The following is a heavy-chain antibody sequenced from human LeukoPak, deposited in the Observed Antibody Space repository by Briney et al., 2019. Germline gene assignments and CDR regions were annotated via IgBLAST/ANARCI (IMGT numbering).Heavy chain of an antibody. CDR3: ARGWDTAMYFDY. V-gene: IGHV3-30*08. Sequence: RSLNLSGAAPAYTLHSYTIHYILHPPPIVLISLEVISYDRSNKYYADSVRGRFTISRDNSKKTLYLQMNSLRAEDTAVYYCARGWDTAMYFDYWGQGTLVTVSS. CDR2: ISYDRSNK. J-gene: IGHJ4*02. CDR1: AYTLHSYT. D-gene: IGHD5-18*01.